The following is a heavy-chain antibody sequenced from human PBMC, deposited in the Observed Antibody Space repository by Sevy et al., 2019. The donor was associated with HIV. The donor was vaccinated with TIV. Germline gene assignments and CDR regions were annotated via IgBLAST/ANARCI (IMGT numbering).Heavy chain of an antibody. J-gene: IGHJ6*02. V-gene: IGHV3-23*01. CDR1: GFTFSSYA. CDR2: ISGSGGST. Sequence: GGSLRLSCAASGFTFSSYAMSWVRRAPGKGLEWVSAISGSGGSTYYADSVKGRFTISRDNSKNTLYLQMNSLRAEDTAVYYCAKDPRYSSGWYPLDYGMDVWGQGTTVTVSS. D-gene: IGHD6-19*01. CDR3: AKDPRYSSGWYPLDYGMDV.